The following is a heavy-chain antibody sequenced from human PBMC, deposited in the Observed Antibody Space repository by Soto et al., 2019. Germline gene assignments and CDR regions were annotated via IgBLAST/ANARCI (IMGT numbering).Heavy chain of an antibody. CDR1: GFTFGDYA. Sequence: GGSLRLSCTASGFTFGDYAMSWVRQAPGKGLEWVGFIRSKAYGGTTEYAASVKGRFTISRDDSKSIAYLQMNSLKTEDTAVYYCTRDILYDFWSGYYSYGMDVWGQGTTVTVSS. CDR2: IRSKAYGGTT. CDR3: TRDILYDFWSGYYSYGMDV. J-gene: IGHJ6*02. V-gene: IGHV3-49*04. D-gene: IGHD3-3*01.